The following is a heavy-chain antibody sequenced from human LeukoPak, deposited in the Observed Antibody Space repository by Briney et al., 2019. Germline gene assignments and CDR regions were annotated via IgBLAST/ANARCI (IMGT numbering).Heavy chain of an antibody. CDR2: IGTAGET. CDR3: ARVTIFGVYIRINWFDP. CDR1: GFTFSRYD. D-gene: IGHD3-3*01. V-gene: IGHV3-13*01. Sequence: PGGSLRLSCAAFGFTFSRYDMHWVRQSTGKGLEWVSGIGTAGETFYLGSVKGRFTISRDNAQNSLHLQMSSLRAEDTAVYYWARVTIFGVYIRINWFDPWGQGTLVTVSS. J-gene: IGHJ5*02.